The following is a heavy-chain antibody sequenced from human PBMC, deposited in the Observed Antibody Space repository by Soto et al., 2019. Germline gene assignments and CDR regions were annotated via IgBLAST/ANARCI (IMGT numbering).Heavy chain of an antibody. CDR1: GGSISSSSYY. J-gene: IGHJ5*02. CDR2: IYYSGST. D-gene: IGHD3-3*01. V-gene: IGHV4-39*01. Sequence: QLLESGPGLVKPSETLSLTCTVSGGSISSSSYYWGWIRQPPGKGLEWIGSIYYSGSTYYNPSLKSRVTISVDTSKNQFSLKLSSVTAADTAVYYCARQFTIFGVVQLFDPWGQGTLVTVSS. CDR3: ARQFTIFGVVQLFDP.